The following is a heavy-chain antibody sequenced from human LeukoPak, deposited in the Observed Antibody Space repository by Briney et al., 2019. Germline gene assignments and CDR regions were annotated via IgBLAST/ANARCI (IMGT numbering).Heavy chain of an antibody. V-gene: IGHV3-30-3*01. D-gene: IGHD4-11*01. Sequence: GGSLRLSCAASGFTFSSYAMHWVRQAPGKGLEWVAVISYDGSNKYYADSVKGRFTISRDNSKNTLYLQMNSLRAEDTAVYYCASRYTTVQGLSDYWGQGTLVTVSS. CDR3: ASRYTTVQGLSDY. CDR2: ISYDGSNK. J-gene: IGHJ4*02. CDR1: GFTFSSYA.